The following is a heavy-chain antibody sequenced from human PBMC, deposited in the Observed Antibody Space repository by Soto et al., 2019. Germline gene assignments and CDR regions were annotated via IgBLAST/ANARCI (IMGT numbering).Heavy chain of an antibody. V-gene: IGHV1-8*01. Sequence: ASVKVSCKASGYTFTSYDINWVRQATGQGLEWMGWMNPNSGNTGYAQKFQGRVTITADKSTSTSYMELSSLRSEDTAVYYCARDMTRTVVPYFDFWGQGTLVTVSS. J-gene: IGHJ4*02. CDR2: MNPNSGNT. CDR1: GYTFTSYD. D-gene: IGHD1-7*01. CDR3: ARDMTRTVVPYFDF.